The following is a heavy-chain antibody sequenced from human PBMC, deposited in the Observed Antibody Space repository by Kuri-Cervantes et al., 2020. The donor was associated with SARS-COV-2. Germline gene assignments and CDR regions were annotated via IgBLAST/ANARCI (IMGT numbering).Heavy chain of an antibody. CDR1: GGSISSSNW. J-gene: IGHJ5*02. CDR3: ARSARRDGYNYWFDP. Sequence: GSLRLSCAVSGGSISSSNWWSWVRQPPGKGLEWIGEIYHSGSTNYNPSLKSRVTISVDTSKNQFSLKLSSVTAADTAVYYCARSARRDGYNYWFDPWGQGTLVTVSS. D-gene: IGHD5-24*01. CDR2: IYHSGST. V-gene: IGHV4-4*02.